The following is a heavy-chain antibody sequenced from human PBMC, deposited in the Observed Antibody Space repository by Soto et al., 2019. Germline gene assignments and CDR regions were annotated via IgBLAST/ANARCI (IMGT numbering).Heavy chain of an antibody. Sequence: EVQLLESGGGLVQPGGSLRLSCAASGFTFGNYALIWVRPAPGKGLEWGSTISGGGDGTYYADSVRGRFTISRENSRNTVYLQMNSLRAEDTAVYYCAKKGLGSLATYCSTGDCHYAFDIWGQGTMVTVSS. V-gene: IGHV3-23*01. CDR3: AKKGLGSLATYCSTGDCHYAFDI. CDR1: GFTFGNYA. J-gene: IGHJ3*02. D-gene: IGHD2-15*01. CDR2: ISGGGDGT.